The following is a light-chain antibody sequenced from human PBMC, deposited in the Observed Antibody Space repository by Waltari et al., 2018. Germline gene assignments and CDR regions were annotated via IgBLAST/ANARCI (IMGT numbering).Light chain of an antibody. V-gene: IGKV1-39*01. CDR3: QQSYSIPWT. CDR2: AAS. Sequence: DIQMTQSPSSLSASVGDRVSITCRASQNLPGYLNWYQQTSGKAPKLLIYAASNLQSGVPSRLSGSDSGTDFTLTIINLQPGDFGTYYCQQSYSIPWTFGQGTKVEIK. J-gene: IGKJ1*01. CDR1: QNLPGY.